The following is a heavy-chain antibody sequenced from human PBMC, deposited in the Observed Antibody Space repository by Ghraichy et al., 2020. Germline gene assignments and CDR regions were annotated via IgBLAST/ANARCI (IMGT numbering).Heavy chain of an antibody. CDR3: AGHRARHPSLDRWYFDL. CDR1: GGSISSSSYY. Sequence: SETLSLTCTVSGGSISSSSYYWGRIRQPTGKGLEWIGSIYYSGSTYYNPSLTSRATLYVDTSKNQFSLKLSSVPAADTAVYYCAGHRARHPSLDRWYFDLWGRGTLVTVSS. V-gene: IGHV4-39*01. CDR2: IYYSGST. D-gene: IGHD1-1*01. J-gene: IGHJ2*01.